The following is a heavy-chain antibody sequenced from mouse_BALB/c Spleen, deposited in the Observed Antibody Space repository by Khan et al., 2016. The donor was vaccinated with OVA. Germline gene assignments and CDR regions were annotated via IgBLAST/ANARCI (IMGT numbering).Heavy chain of an antibody. CDR2: INPSNNYT. D-gene: IGHD2-14*01. J-gene: IGHJ3*01. V-gene: IGHV1-4*01. CDR1: GYTFTSYT. CDR3: VREGAYHSSDSWFAY. Sequence: VQLQQSGAELARPGASVKMSCKTSGYTFTSYTMHWIRQRPGQALEWIGHINPSNNYTNYNQNFKDKATLIVDKSSNTAYMQVSSLTSEDSAVYYSVREGAYHSSDSWFAYWGQGTLVTVSA.